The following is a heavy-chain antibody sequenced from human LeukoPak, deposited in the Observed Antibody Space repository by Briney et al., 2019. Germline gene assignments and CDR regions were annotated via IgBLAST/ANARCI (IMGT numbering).Heavy chain of an antibody. CDR1: GFTFSSYW. CDR3: ARDAEIVGAAGAFDI. J-gene: IGHJ3*02. D-gene: IGHD1-26*01. CDR2: INSDGSST. Sequence: GGSLRLSCAASGFTFSSYWMHWVRQAPGKGLVWVSRINSDGSSTSYADSVKGRFTISRDNAKNTLYLQMNSLRAEDTAVYYCARDAEIVGAAGAFDIWGQGTMVTVSS. V-gene: IGHV3-74*01.